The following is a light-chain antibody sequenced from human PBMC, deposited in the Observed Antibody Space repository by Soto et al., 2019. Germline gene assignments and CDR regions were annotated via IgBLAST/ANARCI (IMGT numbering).Light chain of an antibody. CDR1: QSISSSS. CDR2: DAS. CDR3: QQRSMWPPFT. V-gene: IGKV3D-20*02. J-gene: IGKJ2*01. Sequence: EIVLTQSPATLSLSPGERATLSCGAIQSISSSSLAWYQQKPGQAPRLLIYDASNRATGIPTRFSGSGSGTDFTLTISSLEPEDFALYYCQQRSMWPPFTFGQGTKVDIK.